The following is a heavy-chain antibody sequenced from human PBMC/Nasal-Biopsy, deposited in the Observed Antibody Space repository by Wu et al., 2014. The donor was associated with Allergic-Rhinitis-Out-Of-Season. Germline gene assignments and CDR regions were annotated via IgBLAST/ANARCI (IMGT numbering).Heavy chain of an antibody. D-gene: IGHD2-2*01. CDR1: GFSFRDAW. V-gene: IGHV3-11*04. CDR3: ARDGSIVVGPDARAYGMDV. J-gene: IGHJ6*02. CDR2: ITTGSSPI. Sequence: LRLSCAGSGFSFRDAWMNWVRQAPGKGLEWVSYITTGSSPIFYADSVKGRFTISRDNAKNSLYLQMNSLRAEDTAVYYCARDGSIVVGPDARAYGMDVWGQGTTVTVSS.